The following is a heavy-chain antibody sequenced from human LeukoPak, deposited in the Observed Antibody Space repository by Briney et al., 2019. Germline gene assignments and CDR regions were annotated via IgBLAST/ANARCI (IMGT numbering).Heavy chain of an antibody. J-gene: IGHJ4*02. CDR2: ISSSSSYI. D-gene: IGHD6-19*01. V-gene: IGHV3-21*04. CDR3: AKEPRSGWRYFDY. Sequence: GGSLRLSCAASGFTFSSYSMNWVRQAPGKGLEWVSSISSSSSYIYYADSVKGRFTISRDNAKNSLYLQMNSLRAEDTAVYYCAKEPRSGWRYFDYWGQGTLVTVSS. CDR1: GFTFSSYS.